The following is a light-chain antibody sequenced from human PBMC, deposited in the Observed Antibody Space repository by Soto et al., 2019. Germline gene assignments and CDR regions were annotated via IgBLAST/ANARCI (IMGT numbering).Light chain of an antibody. CDR3: QEYNNWHPIT. J-gene: IGKJ4*01. CDR1: QSVSSK. CDR2: GAY. Sequence: ELVMTQSPATLSLSPGESATLSCRGSQSVSSKLAWYQQKPGQAPRLLIYGAYTRATGIPVRFSGSGSGTEFTLTITSLQSEDFAVYYCQEYNNWHPITCGGGTKVDIK. V-gene: IGKV3-15*01.